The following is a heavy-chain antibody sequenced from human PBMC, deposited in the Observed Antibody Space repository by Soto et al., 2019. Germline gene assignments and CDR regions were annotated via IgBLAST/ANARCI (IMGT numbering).Heavy chain of an antibody. J-gene: IGHJ4*02. V-gene: IGHV1-69*01. CDR1: GDLFNNYA. CDR2: ISPLFSTT. Sequence: QVQLVQSGAEVKEPGSSVKVSCKATGDLFNNYAVNWVLQAPGQGLEWMGRISPLFSTTNYAQKFQGRVTIGADELTTIVYLEVSNFESEDTAMYYCAASSSVAEAGYFKFWGQGTLVTVSP. CDR3: AASSSVAEAGYFKF. D-gene: IGHD6-19*01.